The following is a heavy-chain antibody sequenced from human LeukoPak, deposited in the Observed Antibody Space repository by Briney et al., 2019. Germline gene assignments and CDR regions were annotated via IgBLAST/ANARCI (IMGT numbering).Heavy chain of an antibody. CDR1: GYTFANYR. Sequence: GASVKVSYKASGYTFANYRLSWVRQAPGQGLEWMGWISTYTGNADYAEKFQGRVTMTIDTSTSTAYMELRSLRSDDTAVYYCARDQNFGYSYGPYLDYWGQGTLVTVSS. D-gene: IGHD5-18*01. J-gene: IGHJ4*02. CDR3: ARDQNFGYSYGPYLDY. V-gene: IGHV1-18*01. CDR2: ISTYTGNA.